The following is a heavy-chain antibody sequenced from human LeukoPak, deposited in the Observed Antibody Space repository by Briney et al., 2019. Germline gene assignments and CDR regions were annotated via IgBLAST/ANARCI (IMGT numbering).Heavy chain of an antibody. J-gene: IGHJ3*01. CDR1: GFPFNTYA. CDR2: ISSNGDNT. Sequence: PGGSLRLSSSASGFPFNTYAIHWVRQAPGKGLEYVAGISSNGDNTDFADSAKGRFTISRDNSKSTLFLQMNSLRAEDTAVYFCTRDSALLGVAFDLWGQGTVVTVSS. CDR3: TRDSALLGVAFDL. D-gene: IGHD2-15*01. V-gene: IGHV3-64D*06.